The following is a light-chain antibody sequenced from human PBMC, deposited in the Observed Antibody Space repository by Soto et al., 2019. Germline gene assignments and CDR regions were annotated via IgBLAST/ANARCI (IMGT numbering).Light chain of an antibody. J-gene: IGKJ1*01. Sequence: DIVMTQSPDSLAVSLGERATINCKSSQSVLYSSNNKNYLAWYQQKPGQPPKLLIYWASTRESGVPDRFSGSGSGTDFTLYISSLQAEDVAVYYCPQYYSTPRTFGQGTKVEIK. CDR2: WAS. V-gene: IGKV4-1*01. CDR3: PQYYSTPRT. CDR1: QSVLYSSNNKNY.